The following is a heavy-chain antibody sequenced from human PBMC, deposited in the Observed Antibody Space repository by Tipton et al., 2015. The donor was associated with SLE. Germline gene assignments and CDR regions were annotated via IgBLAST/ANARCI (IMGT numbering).Heavy chain of an antibody. V-gene: IGHV4-39*07. CDR1: GGSISSSGYY. CDR3: ARHCQLYSFVY. Sequence: LRLSCTVSGGSISSSGYYWGWIRQPPGKGLEWIGSIFYNGNTYYSPSLKSRVTISLDTSKNQFSLKLNSVTAADTAVYYCARHCQLYSFVYWGLRTLVTVSS. D-gene: IGHD5-24*01. J-gene: IGHJ4*02. CDR2: IFYNGNT.